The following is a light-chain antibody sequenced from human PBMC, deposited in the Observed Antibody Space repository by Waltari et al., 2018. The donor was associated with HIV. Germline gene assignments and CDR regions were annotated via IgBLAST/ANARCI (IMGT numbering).Light chain of an antibody. V-gene: IGKV3-11*01. CDR3: QQRSNWPLT. J-gene: IGKJ4*01. CDR1: QSVRSL. Sequence: EIVLTQSPATLSLSPGERATLSCGASQSVRSLIAWYQQKPGQAPRLLIYDASNRATGIPARFSGSGSGKDCTLTISSLEPEDFAVYYCQQRSNWPLTFGGGTEVEIK. CDR2: DAS.